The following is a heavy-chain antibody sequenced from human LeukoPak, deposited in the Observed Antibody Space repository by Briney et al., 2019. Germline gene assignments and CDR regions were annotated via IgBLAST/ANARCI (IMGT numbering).Heavy chain of an antibody. V-gene: IGHV1-46*01. J-gene: IGHJ4*02. D-gene: IGHD3-3*01. CDR1: GYTFTSYY. CDR3: ARAKSDFWSGYSDYFDY. CDR2: INPSGGST. Sequence: SVKVSCKASGYTFTSYYMHWVRHAPGQGLEWMGIINPSGGSTSYAQNFQGRVTMTRDTSTSTVYMELSSLRSEDTAVYYCARAKSDFWSGYSDYFDYWGQGTLVTVSS.